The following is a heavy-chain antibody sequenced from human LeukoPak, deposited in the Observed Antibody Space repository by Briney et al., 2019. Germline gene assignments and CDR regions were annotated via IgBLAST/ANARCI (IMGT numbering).Heavy chain of an antibody. Sequence: GWSLRLSCAASGFTVSSNYMSCVRQAPGKGLEWVSVIYSGGSTYYADSVKGRFTISRDNSKNTLYLQMNSLRAEDTAVYYCARLPGPYYYYYMDVWGKGTTVTVSS. CDR1: GFTVSSNY. V-gene: IGHV3-66*02. CDR3: ARLPGPYYYYYMDV. CDR2: IYSGGST. J-gene: IGHJ6*03.